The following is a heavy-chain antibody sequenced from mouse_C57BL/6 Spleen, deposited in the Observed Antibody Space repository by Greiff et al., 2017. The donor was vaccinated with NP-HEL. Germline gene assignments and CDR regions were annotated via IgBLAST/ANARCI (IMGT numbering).Heavy chain of an antibody. D-gene: IGHD3-3*01. Sequence: EVQLQQSGPELVKPGASVKIPCKASGYTFTDYNMDWVKLSHGKSLEWIGDINPNNGGTIYNQKFKGKATLTVDKSSSTAYMELRSLTSEDTAVYYCASGTPFAYWGQGTLVTVSA. CDR2: INPNNGGT. V-gene: IGHV1-18*01. CDR3: ASGTPFAY. J-gene: IGHJ3*01. CDR1: GYTFTDYN.